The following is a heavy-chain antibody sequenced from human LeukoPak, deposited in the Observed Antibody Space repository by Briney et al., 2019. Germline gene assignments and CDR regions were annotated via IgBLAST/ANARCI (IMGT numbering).Heavy chain of an antibody. CDR3: ARPRRVGASPYYFDY. CDR1: GGSISSSSYY. CDR2: IYYSGST. D-gene: IGHD1-26*01. Sequence: SETRSLTCTVSGGSISSSSYYWGWIRQPPGKGLEWIGSIYYSGSTYYNPSLKSRVTISVDTSKNQFSLKLSPVTAADTAVYYCARPRRVGASPYYFDYGGQEPLVTVP. V-gene: IGHV4-39*01. J-gene: IGHJ4*02.